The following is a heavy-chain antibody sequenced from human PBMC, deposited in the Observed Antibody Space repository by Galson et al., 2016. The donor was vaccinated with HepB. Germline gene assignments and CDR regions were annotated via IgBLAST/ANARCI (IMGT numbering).Heavy chain of an antibody. Sequence: SVKVSCKASGNTFTSDAIHWVRQAPGQGLEWMGWISAGNGNTHYSQKFQDRVSITRDTTASTAFMALRSLRSEDTAKYYCTRATKTGTTGYWGQGTLVIVSS. J-gene: IGHJ4*02. CDR2: ISAGNGNT. D-gene: IGHD1-1*01. CDR3: TRATKTGTTGY. V-gene: IGHV1-3*01. CDR1: GNTFTSDA.